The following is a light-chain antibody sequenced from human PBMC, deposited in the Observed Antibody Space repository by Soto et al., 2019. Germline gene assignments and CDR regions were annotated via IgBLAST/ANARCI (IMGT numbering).Light chain of an antibody. J-gene: IGKJ4*01. Sequence: IPLSQSPFSLSAPVGDTVTITCRASPGFSRSLAWYQQNPGGAPKLLIYAASTLYTGVPSRFSGSGYGTEFTLTISSLQPEDFATYFCQQVNSYPLTFGGGTKVDIK. CDR2: AAS. CDR1: PGFSRS. V-gene: IGKV1-9*01. CDR3: QQVNSYPLT.